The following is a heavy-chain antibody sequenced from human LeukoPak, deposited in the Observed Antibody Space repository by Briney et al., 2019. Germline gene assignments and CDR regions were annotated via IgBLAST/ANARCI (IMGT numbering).Heavy chain of an antibody. V-gene: IGHV1-2*02. J-gene: IGHJ6*02. CDR3: ARTSYYYDSSGYWYGMDV. D-gene: IGHD3-22*01. CDR1: GYTFTGYY. Sequence: ASVKVSCKASGYTFTGYYMHWVRQAPGQGLEWIVWINPNSGGTNYAQKFQGRVTMTRDTSISTAYMELSRLRSDDTAVYYCARTSYYYDSSGYWYGMDVWGQGTTVTVSS. CDR2: INPNSGGT.